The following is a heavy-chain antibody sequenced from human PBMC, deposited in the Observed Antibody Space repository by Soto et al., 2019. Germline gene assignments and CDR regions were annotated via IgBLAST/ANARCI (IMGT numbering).Heavy chain of an antibody. Sequence: HPGGSLRLSCSASGFRFSSYAMHWVRQAPGKGLEYVSAISSDGGITYYADSVKGRFTMSRDNSRNTLYLQVSSLRAEDTGVYYCVKDELETAGTFDYWGLGTLVTVSS. CDR2: ISSDGGIT. J-gene: IGHJ4*02. CDR1: GFRFSSYA. CDR3: VKDELETAGTFDY. D-gene: IGHD6-13*01. V-gene: IGHV3-64D*06.